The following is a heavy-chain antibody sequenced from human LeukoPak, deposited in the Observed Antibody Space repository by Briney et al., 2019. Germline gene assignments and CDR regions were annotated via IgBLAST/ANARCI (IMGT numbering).Heavy chain of an antibody. CDR3: ARDPRQYSSDLQPLFDY. CDR1: GFTFSSYA. Sequence: GGSLRLSCPASGFTFSSYAMHWVRQAPGRGLEWVAVISYDGSNKYYADSVKGRFTISRDNSKNTLYLQMNSLRAEDTAVYYCARDPRQYSSDLQPLFDYWGQGTLVTVSS. V-gene: IGHV3-30*04. CDR2: ISYDGSNK. J-gene: IGHJ4*02. D-gene: IGHD6-19*01.